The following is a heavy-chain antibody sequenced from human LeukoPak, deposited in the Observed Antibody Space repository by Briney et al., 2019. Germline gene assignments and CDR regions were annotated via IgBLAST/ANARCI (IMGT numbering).Heavy chain of an antibody. J-gene: IGHJ5*02. CDR2: IYYSGST. Sequence: NTSETLSLTCTVSGGSISSSSYSWGWIRQPPGKGLEWIGSIYYSGSTYYNPSLKSRVTISVDTSKNQVSLKLISVTAPDTTVYYCGRGVIMPVGRPASWFDPGGEGTRVPVPS. CDR1: GGSISSSSYS. D-gene: IGHD3-10*01. V-gene: IGHV4-39*07. CDR3: GRGVIMPVGRPASWFDP.